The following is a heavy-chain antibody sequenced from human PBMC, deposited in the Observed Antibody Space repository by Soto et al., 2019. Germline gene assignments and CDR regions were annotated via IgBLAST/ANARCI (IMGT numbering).Heavy chain of an antibody. CDR3: ARSPEKYSSGHNAFDI. D-gene: IGHD6-19*01. CDR2: ISSNGGST. V-gene: IGHV3-64*01. CDR1: GFTFSSYA. Sequence: EVQLVESGGGLVQPGGSLRLSCAASGFTFSSYAMHWVRQAPGKGLEYVSAISSNGGSTYYANSVKGRFTISRDNSKNTLYLQMGSLRAEDMAVYYCARSPEKYSSGHNAFDIWGQGTMVTVSS. J-gene: IGHJ3*02.